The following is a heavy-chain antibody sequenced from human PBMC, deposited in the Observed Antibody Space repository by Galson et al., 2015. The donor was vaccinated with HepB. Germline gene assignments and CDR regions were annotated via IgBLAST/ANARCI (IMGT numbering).Heavy chain of an antibody. CDR1: GFTFTTYA. D-gene: IGHD3/OR15-3a*01. V-gene: IGHV3-23*01. J-gene: IGHJ4*02. CDR2: ITDSGGRT. Sequence: SLRLSCAASGFTFTTYAMSWVRQAPGKGLEWVSGITDSGGRTFYADSVKGRFTISRDNSRNTLYLQMNTLRAEDTAIYYCGRGLSIDYWGQGTLVTVSS. CDR3: GRGLSIDY.